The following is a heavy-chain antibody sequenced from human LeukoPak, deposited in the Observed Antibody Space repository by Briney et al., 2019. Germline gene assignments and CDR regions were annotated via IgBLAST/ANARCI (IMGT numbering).Heavy chain of an antibody. Sequence: GGSLRLSCAASGFTFNTYGMHWVRQTPGKGLEWVAFIWYDGSKKYYADSVKGRFTISRDNSKSTLYLQMNGLRAEDTAVYHCARATGELRTYYFDYWGQGTLVTVSS. CDR1: GFTFNTYG. J-gene: IGHJ4*02. CDR3: ARATGELRTYYFDY. CDR2: IWYDGSKK. D-gene: IGHD1-7*01. V-gene: IGHV3-33*01.